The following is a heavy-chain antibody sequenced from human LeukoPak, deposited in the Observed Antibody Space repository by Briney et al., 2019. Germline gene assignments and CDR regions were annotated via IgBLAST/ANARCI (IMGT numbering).Heavy chain of an antibody. CDR1: GFTFSSYE. V-gene: IGHV3-48*03. J-gene: IGHJ4*02. D-gene: IGHD5-18*01. Sequence: PGGSLRLSCAASGFTFSSYEMNWVRQVPGKGLEWVSYISSGGSTIYYADSVKGRFTISRDNAKNSLYLQMNSLRAEDTAVYYCATEPQYSYGLDFEHWGQGTLVTVSS. CDR3: ATEPQYSYGLDFEH. CDR2: ISSGGSTI.